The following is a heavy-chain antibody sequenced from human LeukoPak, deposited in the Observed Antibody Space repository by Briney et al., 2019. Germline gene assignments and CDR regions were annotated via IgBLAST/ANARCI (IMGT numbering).Heavy chain of an antibody. V-gene: IGHV4-39*01. CDR2: VDYSGST. J-gene: IGHJ6*02. D-gene: IGHD5/OR15-5a*01. CDR1: VGSINSSRYY. CDR3: VRQSTGVPGAFYAVDV. Sequence: SDTLSLTCTVSVGSINSSRYYWGWIRQPRGKGLDCIERVDYSGSTYDTPSLKSRITISVDTSRKQFSLQLNSMTAADTAVYYCVRQSTGVPGAFYAVDVWGQGTTVTVSS.